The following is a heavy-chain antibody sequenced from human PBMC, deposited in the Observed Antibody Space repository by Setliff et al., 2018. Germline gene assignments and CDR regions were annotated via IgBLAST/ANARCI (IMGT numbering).Heavy chain of an antibody. V-gene: IGHV4-39*07. D-gene: IGHD2-15*01. J-gene: IGHJ4*02. CDR3: ARILGYCSGGSCYVPY. CDR1: GGSISSSSYY. CDR2: IHYSGST. Sequence: SETLSLTCTVSGGSISSSSYYWGWIRQPPGKGLEWIGSIHYSGSTYYNPSLKSRVTISIDTSKNQFSLKLSSVTAADTAMYYCARILGYCSGGSCYVPYWGQGTLVTVSS.